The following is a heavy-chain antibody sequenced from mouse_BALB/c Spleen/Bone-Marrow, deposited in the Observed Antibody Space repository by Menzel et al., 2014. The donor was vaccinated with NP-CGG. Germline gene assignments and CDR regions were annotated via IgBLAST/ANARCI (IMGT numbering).Heavy chain of an antibody. CDR1: GYTFISYW. Sequence: AQLQQARAELAKPGASAKMACKSSGYTFISYWMHWVKQRPGQGLEWIGYINPSTGYTEYNQKFKNKATLTADKSSSTTYMQLSDLKSEDSAVYCGSSXXRYVXFAYLGQRTLATVSA. CDR2: INPSTGYT. V-gene: IGHV1-7*01. J-gene: IGHJ3*01. CDR3: SSXXRYVXFAY. D-gene: IGHD2-14*01.